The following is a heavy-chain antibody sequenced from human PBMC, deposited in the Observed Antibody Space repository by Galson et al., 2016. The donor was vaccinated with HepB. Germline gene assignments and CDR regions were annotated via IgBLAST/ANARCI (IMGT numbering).Heavy chain of an antibody. CDR1: GFSFRDYA. D-gene: IGHD1-1*01. CDR3: AREGLKLEPSSNAFEI. V-gene: IGHV3-33*01. CDR2: LWYDGSNE. Sequence: SLRLSCAASGFSFRDYAMHWVRQAPGKGPEWVALLWYDGSNEHYRDSVKGRFTLSRDNSKNTLYLQMDSLRAEDTAVYYCAREGLKLEPSSNAFEIWGQGTMVTVSS. J-gene: IGHJ3*02.